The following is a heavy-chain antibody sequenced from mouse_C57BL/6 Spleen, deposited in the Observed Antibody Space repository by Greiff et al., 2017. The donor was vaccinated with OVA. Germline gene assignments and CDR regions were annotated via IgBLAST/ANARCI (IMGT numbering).Heavy chain of an antibody. Sequence: EVQLQESGPGMVKPSQSLSLTCTVTGYSITSGYDWHWLRHFPGNKLEWMGYISYSGSTNSNPSLKSRISITHDTSKNHFFLKLNSVTTEDTATYDSARVTGTPPWFAYWGQGTRVTVSA. V-gene: IGHV3-1*01. D-gene: IGHD4-1*01. CDR2: ISYSGST. CDR3: ARVTGTPPWFAY. CDR1: GYSITSGYD. J-gene: IGHJ3*01.